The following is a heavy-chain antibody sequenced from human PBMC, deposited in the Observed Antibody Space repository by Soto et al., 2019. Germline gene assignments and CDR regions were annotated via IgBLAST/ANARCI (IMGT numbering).Heavy chain of an antibody. D-gene: IGHD6-19*01. CDR2: ISYDGSNK. CDR1: GFTISSYG. V-gene: IGHV3-30*18. Sequence: QVQLVESRGGVVQPGRSLRLSCAAAGFTISSYGMHWVRQAPGKGLEWVAVISYDGSNKYYADSLKGRFTISRDNSKNTLYLQMNSLRAEDTAVYYCEKDRFRIAVAVPFDYWGQGTLVTVSS. CDR3: EKDRFRIAVAVPFDY. J-gene: IGHJ4*02.